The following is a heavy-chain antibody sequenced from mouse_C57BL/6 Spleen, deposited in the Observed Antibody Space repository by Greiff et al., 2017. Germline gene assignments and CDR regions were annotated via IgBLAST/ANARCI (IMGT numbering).Heavy chain of an antibody. CDR3: ATVVVEDY. Sequence: VQLKESGPVLVKPGASVKMSCKASGYTFTDYYMNWVKQSHGKSLEWIGVINPYNGGTSYNQKFKGKATLTVDKSSSTAYMELNSLTSEDSAVYYCATVVVEDYWGQGTTLTVSS. CDR1: GYTFTDYY. D-gene: IGHD1-1*01. CDR2: INPYNGGT. J-gene: IGHJ2*01. V-gene: IGHV1-19*01.